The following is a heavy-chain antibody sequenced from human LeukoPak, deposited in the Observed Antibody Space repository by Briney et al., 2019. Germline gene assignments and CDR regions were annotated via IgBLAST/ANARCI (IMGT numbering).Heavy chain of an antibody. CDR2: ISAYNGYT. D-gene: IGHD3-10*01. J-gene: IGHJ4*02. CDR3: ATDLRFGEFYDY. Sequence: GASVKVSCKASGYTFTSYGVSWVRQAPGQGLEWMGWISAYNGYTNYAQKLQGRVTMTTDTSTSTAYMELRSLRSEDTAVYYCATDLRFGEFYDYWGQGTLVTVSS. CDR1: GYTFTSYG. V-gene: IGHV1-18*01.